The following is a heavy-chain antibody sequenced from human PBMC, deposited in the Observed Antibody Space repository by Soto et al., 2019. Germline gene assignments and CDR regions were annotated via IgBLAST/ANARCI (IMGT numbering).Heavy chain of an antibody. J-gene: IGHJ4*02. Sequence: VGCMRLCCAASGFTFKTYSMNWVRQAPGKGLEWVSSISSSSRYIYYADSLKGRFTISRDNAKNSLYLQMNSLRAEDTAVYYCVSSFDFWSSSYYYFESWGQGTLVTVSS. D-gene: IGHD3-3*01. CDR2: ISSSSRYI. V-gene: IGHV3-21*01. CDR1: GFTFKTYS. CDR3: VSSFDFWSSSYYYFES.